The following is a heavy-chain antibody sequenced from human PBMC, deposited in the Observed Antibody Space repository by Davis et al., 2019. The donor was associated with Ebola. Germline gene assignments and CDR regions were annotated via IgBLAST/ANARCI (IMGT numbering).Heavy chain of an antibody. V-gene: IGHV4-34*01. CDR3: ARGRYGGNDSGIYYYGMDV. D-gene: IGHD4-23*01. J-gene: IGHJ6*02. CDR2: INHSGST. CDR1: GGSFSGYY. Sequence: SETLSLTCAVYGGSFSGYYWSWIRQPPGTGLEWIGEINHSGSTNYNPSLKSRVTISVDTSKNQFSLKLSSVTAADTAVYYCARGRYGGNDSGIYYYGMDVWGQGTTVTVSS.